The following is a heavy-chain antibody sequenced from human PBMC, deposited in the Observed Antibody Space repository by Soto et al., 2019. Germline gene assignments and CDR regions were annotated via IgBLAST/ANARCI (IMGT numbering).Heavy chain of an antibody. CDR3: ARVRIAAAGTRVMDV. J-gene: IGHJ6*02. V-gene: IGHV1-69*01. Sequence: QVQLVQSGAEVKKPGSSVKVSCKASGGTFSSYAISWVRQAPGQGLEWMGGIIPIFGTANYAQKLQGRVTINEDESKRKDYMELSRLRSEDTAVYYCARVRIAAAGTRVMDVWGQGTTVTVSS. D-gene: IGHD6-13*01. CDR2: IIPIFGTA. CDR1: GGTFSSYA.